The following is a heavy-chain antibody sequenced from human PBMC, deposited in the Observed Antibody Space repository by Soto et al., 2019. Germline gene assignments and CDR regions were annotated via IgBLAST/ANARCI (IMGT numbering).Heavy chain of an antibody. CDR1: VFSFGNFA. CDR2: ISYDGSNK. J-gene: IGHJ4*02. CDR3: GKHVMPKHEGCEE. Sequence: VGSLRLSCASSVFSFGNFALHCARHSPGKCLESVAVISYDGSNKYYGESVRGRFTISRDKLKKTLYLQMNALRPDDTATYFCGKHVMPKHEGCEEWGQGTCVNVSS. D-gene: IGHD3-16*01. V-gene: IGHV3-30-3*01.